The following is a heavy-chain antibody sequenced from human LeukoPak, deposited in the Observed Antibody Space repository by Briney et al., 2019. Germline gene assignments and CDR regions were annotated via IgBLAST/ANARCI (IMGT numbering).Heavy chain of an antibody. J-gene: IGHJ4*02. V-gene: IGHV4-38-2*02. CDR2: IYHSGST. Sequence: PSETLSLTCTVSGYSISSGYYWGWIRQPPGKGLEWIGSIYHSGSTYYNPSLKSRVTISVDTSKNQFSLKLSSVTAADTAVYYCARLGDWDYGSGSYYDYWGQGTLVTVSS. CDR1: GYSISSGYY. CDR3: ARLGDWDYGSGSYYDY. D-gene: IGHD3-10*01.